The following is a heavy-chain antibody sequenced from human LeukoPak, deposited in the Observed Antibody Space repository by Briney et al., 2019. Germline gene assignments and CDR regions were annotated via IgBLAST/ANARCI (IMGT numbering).Heavy chain of an antibody. J-gene: IGHJ4*02. CDR3: AKDKGLSSWYVGDNFDY. CDR2: ISGSGGST. D-gene: IGHD6-13*01. Sequence: GRSLRLSCAASGFTFSSYAMSWVRQAPGKGLEWVSAISGSGGSTYYADSVKGRFTISRDNSKNTLYLQMNSLRAEDTAVYYCAKDKGLSSWYVGDNFDYWGQGTLVTVSS. CDR1: GFTFSSYA. V-gene: IGHV3-23*01.